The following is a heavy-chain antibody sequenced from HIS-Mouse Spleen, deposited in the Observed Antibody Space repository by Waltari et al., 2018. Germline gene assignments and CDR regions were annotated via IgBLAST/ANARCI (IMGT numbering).Heavy chain of an antibody. CDR2: LYYSGIT. V-gene: IGHV4-39*07. CDR1: GGSISSSSYY. Sequence: QLQLQESGPGLVKPSETLSLTCTVSGGSISSSSYYWGWIRQPPGKGLEWIGSLYYSGITDSNPALTRLVTISVDPSKNQFSLKLSSVTAADTAVYYCAREIPYSSSWYDWYFDLWGRGTLVTVSS. D-gene: IGHD6-13*01. J-gene: IGHJ2*01. CDR3: AREIPYSSSWYDWYFDL.